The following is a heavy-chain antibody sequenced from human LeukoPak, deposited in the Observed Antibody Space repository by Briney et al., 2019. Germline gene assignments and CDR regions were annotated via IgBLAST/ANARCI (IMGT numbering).Heavy chain of an antibody. CDR3: ASLGYSSGWLDS. V-gene: IGHV4-59*01. CDR2: VYHNGHS. Sequence: PSETLSLTCNVSGGSFNDNYWNWIRHPPGKGLEWIGYVYHNGHSDYSPSLKSRVTISVHTSTHQFSLKMISVTAADTAVYYCASLGYSSGWLDSRGHGSLVIVSS. CDR1: GGSFNDNY. D-gene: IGHD2-15*01. J-gene: IGHJ5*01.